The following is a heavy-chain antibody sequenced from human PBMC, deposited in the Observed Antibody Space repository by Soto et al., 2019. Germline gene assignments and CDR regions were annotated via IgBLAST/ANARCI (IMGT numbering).Heavy chain of an antibody. Sequence: RQPPGKGLEWIGSIYYSGSTHYNPSLKSRVTISVDTSKNHFSLNLSFVTAADTAVYYCTTLTSSWSFDYWGQGTLVTVSS. J-gene: IGHJ4*02. CDR2: IYYSGST. D-gene: IGHD6-13*01. V-gene: IGHV4-39*02. CDR3: TTLTSSWSFDY.